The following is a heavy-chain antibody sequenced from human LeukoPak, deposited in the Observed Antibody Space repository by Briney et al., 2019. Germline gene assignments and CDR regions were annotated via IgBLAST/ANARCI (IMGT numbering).Heavy chain of an antibody. J-gene: IGHJ4*02. CDR1: GGSISSSNW. Sequence: SETLSLTCAVSGGSISSSNWWSWVRQPPGKGLEWIGEIYHSGSTNYNPSLKSRVTMSVDKSKNQFSLKLSSVTAADTAVYYCARGDYYDSSGYYFDYWGQGTLVTVSS. CDR2: IYHSGST. CDR3: ARGDYYDSSGYYFDY. V-gene: IGHV4-4*02. D-gene: IGHD3-22*01.